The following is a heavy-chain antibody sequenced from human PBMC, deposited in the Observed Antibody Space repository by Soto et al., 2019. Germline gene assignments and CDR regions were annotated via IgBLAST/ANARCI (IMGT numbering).Heavy chain of an antibody. Sequence: QVQLQESGPGLVKPSQTLSLTCTVSGGSISSGGYYWSWIRQHPGKGLEWIGYIYYSGSTYYNPSLKSRVTISVDTSKNQFSLKLSSVTAADTAVYYCARDQGDYTAEYSWFDPWGQGTLVTVSS. V-gene: IGHV4-31*03. CDR1: GGSISSGGYY. CDR3: ARDQGDYTAEYSWFDP. D-gene: IGHD5-12*01. J-gene: IGHJ5*02. CDR2: IYYSGST.